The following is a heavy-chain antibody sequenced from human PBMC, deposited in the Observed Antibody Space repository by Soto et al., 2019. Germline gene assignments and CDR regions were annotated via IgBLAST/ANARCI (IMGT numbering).Heavy chain of an antibody. CDR3: ARSRDGYNYFDS. J-gene: IGHJ4*02. Sequence: SETLSLTCTVSGGSISSGGYYWSWIRQHPGKGLEWIGYIYYSGITYYNPSLKSRVTISVDTSKNQFSLKLSSVTAADTAVYYCARSRDGYNYFDSWGQGTQVTAPQ. V-gene: IGHV4-31*03. CDR2: IYYSGIT. D-gene: IGHD5-12*01. CDR1: GGSISSGGYY.